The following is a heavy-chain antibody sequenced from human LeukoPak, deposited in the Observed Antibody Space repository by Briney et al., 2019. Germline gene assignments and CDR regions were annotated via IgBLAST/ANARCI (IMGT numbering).Heavy chain of an antibody. D-gene: IGHD3-22*01. Sequence: PGRSLRLSCAASGFTFSSYGMHWVRQAPGKGLEWVAVIWYDGSNKYYADSVKGRFTISRDNSKNTLYLQMNSLRAEDTAVYYCARGQHDSSGFDIWGQGTMVTVSS. J-gene: IGHJ3*02. CDR3: ARGQHDSSGFDI. CDR1: GFTFSSYG. V-gene: IGHV3-33*01. CDR2: IWYDGSNK.